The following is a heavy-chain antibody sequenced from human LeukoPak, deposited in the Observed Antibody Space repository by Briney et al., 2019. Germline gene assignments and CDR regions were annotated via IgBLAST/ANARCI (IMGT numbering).Heavy chain of an antibody. D-gene: IGHD4/OR15-4a*01. CDR3: TRVRGAKLSFYYYYYMDV. Sequence: GGSLRLSCAASGFPFSSYWMTWVRQAPGKGLEWVANIKQDGSEEDYVDSVKGRFTISRDNAKNSVYLQMNSLRAEDTAVYYCTRVRGAKLSFYYYYYMDVWGKGTTVTVSS. V-gene: IGHV3-7*01. CDR2: IKQDGSEE. CDR1: GFPFSSYW. J-gene: IGHJ6*03.